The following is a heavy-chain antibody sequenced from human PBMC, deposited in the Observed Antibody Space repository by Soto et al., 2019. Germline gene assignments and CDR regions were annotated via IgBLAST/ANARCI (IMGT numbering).Heavy chain of an antibody. J-gene: IGHJ6*02. V-gene: IGHV3-15*07. CDR1: GFTFSNAW. Sequence: GGSLRLSCAASGFTFSNAWMNWVRQAPGKGLEWVGRIKSKTDGGTTDYAAPVKGRFTISRDDSKNTLYLQMNSLKTEDTAVYYCTTDLSGYSGYDNYYYYYGMDVWGQGTTVTVSS. D-gene: IGHD5-12*01. CDR2: IKSKTDGGTT. CDR3: TTDLSGYSGYDNYYYYYGMDV.